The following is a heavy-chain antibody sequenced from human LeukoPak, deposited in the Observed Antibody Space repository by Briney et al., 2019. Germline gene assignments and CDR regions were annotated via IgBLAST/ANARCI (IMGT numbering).Heavy chain of an antibody. J-gene: IGHJ1*01. D-gene: IGHD3-22*01. CDR3: ASRRSYYYYNSGYMEH. CDR1: GGTFSSYA. V-gene: IGHV1-69*13. CDR2: IIPIFGTA. Sequence: ASVKVSCKASGGTFSSYAISWVRQAPGQGLEWMGGIIPIFGTANYAQKFQGRVTITADESTSTAYMELSSLRSEDTAVYYCASRRSYYYYNSGYMEHWGQGTLVTVSS.